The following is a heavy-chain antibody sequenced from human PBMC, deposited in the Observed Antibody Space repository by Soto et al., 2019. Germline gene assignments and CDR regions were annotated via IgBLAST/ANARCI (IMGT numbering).Heavy chain of an antibody. CDR2: ISSSGSTI. D-gene: IGHD2-2*01. V-gene: IGHV3-11*01. CDR1: GFTFSDYY. J-gene: IGHJ5*02. Sequence: QVQLVESGGGLVKPGGSLRLSCAASGFTFSDYYMSWIRQAPGKGLEWVSYISSSGSTIYYADSVKGRCTITRDNAKNSLYLQMNSLRAEDTAVYYCARYWVVPPLRWFDPWGQGTLVTVSS. CDR3: ARYWVVPPLRWFDP.